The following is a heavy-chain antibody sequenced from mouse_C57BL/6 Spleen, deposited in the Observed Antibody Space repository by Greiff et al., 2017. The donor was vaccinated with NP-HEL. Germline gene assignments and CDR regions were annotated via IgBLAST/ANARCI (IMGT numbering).Heavy chain of an antibody. J-gene: IGHJ4*01. CDR1: GYTFTDYE. V-gene: IGHV1-15*01. Sequence: QVQLQQSGAELVRPGASVTLSCKASGYTFTDYEMHWVKQTPVHGLEWIGAIDPETGGTAYSQKFKGKAILTADKSSSTAYMELRSLTSEDSAVYYCTRGAMDYWGQGTSVTVSS. CDR2: IDPETGGT. CDR3: TRGAMDY.